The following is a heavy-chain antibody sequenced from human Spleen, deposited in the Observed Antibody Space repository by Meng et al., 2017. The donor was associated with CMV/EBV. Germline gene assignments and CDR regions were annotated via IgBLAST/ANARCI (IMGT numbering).Heavy chain of an antibody. J-gene: IGHJ6*02. Sequence: GESLKISCAASGFTVSTNYMSWVRQAPGKGLEWVGRIKSKTDGGTTDYAAPVKGRFTISRDDSKNTLYLQMNSLRAEDTAVYYCARAAGSLTATGHGVDVWGQGTTVTVSS. D-gene: IGHD1-1*01. CDR3: ARAAGSLTATGHGVDV. CDR1: GFTVSTNY. V-gene: IGHV3-15*01. CDR2: IKSKTDGGTT.